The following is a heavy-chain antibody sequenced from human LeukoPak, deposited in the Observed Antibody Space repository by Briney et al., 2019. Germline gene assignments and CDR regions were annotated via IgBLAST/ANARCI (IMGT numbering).Heavy chain of an antibody. CDR3: ARGLLLAGQQWLVREGGYYYYYMDV. V-gene: IGHV1-69*13. D-gene: IGHD6-19*01. CDR2: IIPTFGTA. Sequence: GASVKVSCKASGGTFSSYAISWVRQAPGQGLEWMGGIIPTFGTANYAQKFQGRVTITADESTSTAYMELSSLRSEDTAVYYCARGLLLAGQQWLVREGGYYYYYMDVWGKGTTVTISS. J-gene: IGHJ6*03. CDR1: GGTFSSYA.